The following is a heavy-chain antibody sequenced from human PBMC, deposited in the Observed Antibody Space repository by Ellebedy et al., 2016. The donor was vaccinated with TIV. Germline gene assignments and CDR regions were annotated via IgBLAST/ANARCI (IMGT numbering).Heavy chain of an antibody. CDR2: FYYSGST. D-gene: IGHD3-22*01. V-gene: IGHV4-59*01. Sequence: GSLRLSXALSGASINSYYWTWMRQPPGKGLEWIGYFYYSGSTNYNPSLKSRVTMSVDTSKNQFSLKLSSVTAADTAVYYCARGTNYYDSSRYYLDYWGQGTLVTVSS. CDR1: GASINSYY. J-gene: IGHJ4*02. CDR3: ARGTNYYDSSRYYLDY.